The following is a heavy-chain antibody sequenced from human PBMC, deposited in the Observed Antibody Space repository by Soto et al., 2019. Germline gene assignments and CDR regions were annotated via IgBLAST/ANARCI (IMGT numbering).Heavy chain of an antibody. CDR1: GFTFSSYW. CDR2: IKQDGSEK. CDR3: ARVRDYDYIWGSYRKSYNDAFDI. J-gene: IGHJ3*02. Sequence: GGSLRLSCAASGFTFSSYWMSWVRQAPGKGLEWVANIKQDGSEKYYVDSVKGRFTISRDNAKNSLYLQMNSLRAEDTAVYYCARVRDYDYIWGSYRKSYNDAFDIWGQGTMVTVSS. D-gene: IGHD3-16*02. V-gene: IGHV3-7*01.